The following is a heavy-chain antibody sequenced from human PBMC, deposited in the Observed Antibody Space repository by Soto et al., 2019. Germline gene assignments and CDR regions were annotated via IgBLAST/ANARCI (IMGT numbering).Heavy chain of an antibody. CDR2: ISAYNGNT. CDR3: VRDARQLDYYFDY. D-gene: IGHD6-13*01. CDR1: GYTFTSYG. J-gene: IGHJ4*02. V-gene: IGHV1-18*01. Sequence: QVQLVQSGAEVKKPGASVKVSCKASGYTFTSYGINWVRQAPGQGLEWMGWISAYNGNTNYAQTLQDRVTMTTDTPTNTVYMELRSLRSDDTAVYYCVRDARQLDYYFDYWGQGTLVTVSS.